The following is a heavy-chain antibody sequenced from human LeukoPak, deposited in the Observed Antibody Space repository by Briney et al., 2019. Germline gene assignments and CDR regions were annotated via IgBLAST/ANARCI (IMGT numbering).Heavy chain of an antibody. CDR2: TYYRSKWYN. CDR1: GDSVSSNSAA. Sequence: PSQTLSLTCAISGDSVSSNSAAWNWIRQSPSRGLEWLGRTYYRSKWYNDYAVSVKSRITINPDTSKNQFSLQLNSVTPEDTAVYYCAGDRVVAGDYFYYMDVWGKGTTVTISS. CDR3: AGDRVVAGDYFYYMDV. V-gene: IGHV6-1*01. D-gene: IGHD6-19*01. J-gene: IGHJ6*03.